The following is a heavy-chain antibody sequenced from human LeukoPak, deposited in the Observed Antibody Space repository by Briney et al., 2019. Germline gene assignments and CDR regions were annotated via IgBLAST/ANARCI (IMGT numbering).Heavy chain of an antibody. CDR1: GCSISSSSYY. V-gene: IGHV4-39*01. D-gene: IGHD3-3*01. Sequence: SETLSLTCTVSGCSISSSSYYWGWIRQPPGKGLEWIGSIYYSGSTYYNPSLKSRVTISVDTSKNQFSLKLSSVTAADTAVYYCASPAPTYYDFWSGDWYFDLWGRGTLVTVSS. CDR3: ASPAPTYYDFWSGDWYFDL. CDR2: IYYSGST. J-gene: IGHJ2*01.